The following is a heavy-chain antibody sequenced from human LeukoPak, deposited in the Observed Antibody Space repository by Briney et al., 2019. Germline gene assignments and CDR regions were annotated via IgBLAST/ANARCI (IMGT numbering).Heavy chain of an antibody. D-gene: IGHD6-19*01. CDR3: AKSSGVIAVGNYFDY. J-gene: IGHJ4*02. Sequence: GGSLRLSCAASGFTFSSYGMSWVRQAPGKGLAWVSAISGCGGSTYYADSVKGRFTISRDNSKNTLFLQMNSLRAEDTAVYYCAKSSGVIAVGNYFDYWGQGTLVTVSS. V-gene: IGHV3-23*01. CDR1: GFTFSSYG. CDR2: ISGCGGST.